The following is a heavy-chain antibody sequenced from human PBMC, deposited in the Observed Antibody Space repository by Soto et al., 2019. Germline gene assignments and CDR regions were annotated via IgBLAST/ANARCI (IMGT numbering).Heavy chain of an antibody. CDR3: ATDGGPTIFGVAPGYGMDV. Sequence: ASVKVSCKASGYTFTSYAMHWVRQAPGQRLEWMGWINAGNGNTKYAQKFQGRVTMTKDTSTDTAYMELSSLRSEDTAVYYCATDGGPTIFGVAPGYGMDVWGQGTTVTVSS. J-gene: IGHJ6*02. D-gene: IGHD3-3*01. V-gene: IGHV1-3*01. CDR2: INAGNGNT. CDR1: GYTFTSYA.